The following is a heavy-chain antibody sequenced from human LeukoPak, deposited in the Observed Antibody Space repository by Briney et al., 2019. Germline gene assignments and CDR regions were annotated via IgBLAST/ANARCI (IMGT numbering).Heavy chain of an antibody. CDR3: ARGSSGWYPEAPFDY. J-gene: IGHJ4*02. CDR2: IYTSGST. Sequence: PSQTLSLTCTVSGGSISSGSYYWSWIRQPAGKGLEWIGRIYTSGSTNYNPSLKSRVTISVDTSKNQFSLKLSSVTAADTAVYYCARGSSGWYPEAPFDYWGQGTLVTVSS. D-gene: IGHD6-19*01. V-gene: IGHV4-61*02. CDR1: GGSISSGSYY.